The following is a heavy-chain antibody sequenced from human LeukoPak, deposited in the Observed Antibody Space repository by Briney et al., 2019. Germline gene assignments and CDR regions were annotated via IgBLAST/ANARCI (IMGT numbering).Heavy chain of an antibody. CDR1: GGSFSGYY. CDR2: INHSGST. J-gene: IGHJ4*02. D-gene: IGHD2-2*01. CDR3: ARGGRGAAMNV. Sequence: KPSETLSLTCAVYGGSFSGYYWSWIRQPPGKGLEWIGEINHSGSTNYNPSLKSRVTISVDTSKNQFSLKLSSVTAADTAVYYCARGGRGAAMNVWGQETLVTVSS. V-gene: IGHV4-34*01.